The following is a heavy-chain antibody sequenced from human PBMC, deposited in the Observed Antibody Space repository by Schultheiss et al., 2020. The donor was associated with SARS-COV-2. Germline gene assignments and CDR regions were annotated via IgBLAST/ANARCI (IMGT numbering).Heavy chain of an antibody. V-gene: IGHV4-39*01. Sequence: SETLSLTCTVSGGSISSSSYYWGWIRQPPGKGLEWIGSIYYSGSTYYNPSLKSRVTISVDTSKNQFSLKLSSVTAADTAVYYCARHCSSTSCYRFYYYYYYMDVWGKGTTVTVSS. D-gene: IGHD2-2*02. CDR3: ARHCSSTSCYRFYYYYYYMDV. CDR2: IYYSGST. J-gene: IGHJ6*03. CDR1: GGSISSSSYY.